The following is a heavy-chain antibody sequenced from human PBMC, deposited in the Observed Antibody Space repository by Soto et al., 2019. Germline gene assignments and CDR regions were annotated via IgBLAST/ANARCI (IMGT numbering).Heavy chain of an antibody. V-gene: IGHV3-21*01. CDR1: GFTFGIYS. D-gene: IGHD6-19*01. J-gene: IGHJ4*02. Sequence: GGSLRLSCSASGFTFGIYSMNLVRQAPGKGLERVSSISSSSNYIYHADSVKGRFTISRDNAKNSLYLQMNSLRAEDTAVYYCARDRGSACSANDFWGQGTLVTVSS. CDR3: ARDRGSACSANDF. CDR2: ISSSSNYI.